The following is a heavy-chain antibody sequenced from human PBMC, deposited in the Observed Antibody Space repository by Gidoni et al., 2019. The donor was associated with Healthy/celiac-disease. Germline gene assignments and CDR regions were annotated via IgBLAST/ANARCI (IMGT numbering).Heavy chain of an antibody. CDR2: ISSNGGST. CDR3: VKSATIYYFDY. D-gene: IGHD5-12*01. V-gene: IGHV3-64D*06. J-gene: IGHJ4*02. Sequence: VQPLVSGGGLVQPGGSLRLSCSASGFTFSSYAKHWVRQGPGKGLEYVSAISSNGGSTYYADSVKGRFTISRDNSKNTLYLQMSSLRAEDTAVYYCVKSATIYYFDYWGQGTLVTVSS. CDR1: GFTFSSYA.